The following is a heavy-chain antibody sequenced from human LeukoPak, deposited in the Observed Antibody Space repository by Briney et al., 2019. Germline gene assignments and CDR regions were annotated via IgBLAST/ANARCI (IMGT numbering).Heavy chain of an antibody. D-gene: IGHD3-16*01. CDR3: ARDLEFLTSTFTSGY. V-gene: IGHV1-2*02. CDR2: INPNSGGT. Sequence: GASVKVSCKASGYTFTGYYMHWVRQAPGQGLEWMGWINPNSGGTNYAQKFQGRVTMTRDTSISTAYMELSRLRSDDTAVYYCARDLEFLTSTFTSGYWGQGTLVTVSS. CDR1: GYTFTGYY. J-gene: IGHJ4*02.